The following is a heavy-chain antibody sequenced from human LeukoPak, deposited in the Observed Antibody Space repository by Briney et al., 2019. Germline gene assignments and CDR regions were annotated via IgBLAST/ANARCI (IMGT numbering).Heavy chain of an antibody. D-gene: IGHD5-18*01. Sequence: ASVKVSCKASGYTFTSYYMHWVRQAPGQGLEWMGIINPSGGSTSYAQKFQGRVTMTRDTSTSTVCMELSSLRSEDTAVYYCARGGYSYGPGYYFDYWGQGTLVTVSS. CDR3: ARGGYSYGPGYYFDY. CDR1: GYTFTSYY. V-gene: IGHV1-46*01. CDR2: INPSGGST. J-gene: IGHJ4*02.